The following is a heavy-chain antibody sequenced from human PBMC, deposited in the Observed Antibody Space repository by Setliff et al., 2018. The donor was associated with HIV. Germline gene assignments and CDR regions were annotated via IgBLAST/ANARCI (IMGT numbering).Heavy chain of an antibody. Sequence: SETLSLTCTVSGGSISNYYWSWIRQPPGKGLEWIGYISYTGTTKYNPSRKSRVTISVDTSKNQFSVRLSSVSAADTAVYFCARHVARFDYDTGGYHVSHFDYWGQGTQVTVSS. J-gene: IGHJ4*02. D-gene: IGHD3-22*01. CDR3: ARHVARFDYDTGGYHVSHFDY. CDR1: GGSISNYY. CDR2: ISYTGTT. V-gene: IGHV4-59*01.